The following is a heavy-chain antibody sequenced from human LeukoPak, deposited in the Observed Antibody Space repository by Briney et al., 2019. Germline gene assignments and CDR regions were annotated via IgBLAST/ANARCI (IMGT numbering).Heavy chain of an antibody. CDR2: ISSSGSTI. D-gene: IGHD3-9*01. V-gene: IGHV3-48*03. J-gene: IGHJ4*02. CDR1: GFTFSSYE. Sequence: PGGSLRLSCAASGFTFSSYEMNWVRQAPGKGLEWVSYISSSGSTIHYADSVKGRFTISRDNAKNSLYLQMNSLRAEDTAVYYCASTYYDILTGYHRPYYFDYWGQGTLVTVSS. CDR3: ASTYYDILTGYHRPYYFDY.